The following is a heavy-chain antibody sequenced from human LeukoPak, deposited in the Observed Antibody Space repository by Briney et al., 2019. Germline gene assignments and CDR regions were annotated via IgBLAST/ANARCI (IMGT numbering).Heavy chain of an antibody. D-gene: IGHD3-9*01. J-gene: IGHJ4*02. V-gene: IGHV4-4*07. CDR3: ARDGGYYDILTGYYFPAHYFDY. CDR2: IYTSGST. Sequence: NPSETLSLTCTVSGGSISSYYWSWIREPAGTGLEWIGRIYTSGSTNYNPSLKSRVTMSVDTSKNQFSLKLSSVTAADTAVYYCARDGGYYDILTGYYFPAHYFDYWGQGTLVTVSS. CDR1: GGSISSYY.